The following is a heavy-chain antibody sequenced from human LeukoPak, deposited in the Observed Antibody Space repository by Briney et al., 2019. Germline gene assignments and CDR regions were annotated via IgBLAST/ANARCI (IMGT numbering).Heavy chain of an antibody. V-gene: IGHV1-3*01. CDR3: ARIDSSGSPGDS. Sequence: ASVKVSCKASGYTFTSYAMHWVRQAPGQRLEWMGWINAGNGNTKYSQKFQGRVTITRDTSASTAYMELSSLRSEDTAVYYCARIDSSGSPGDSWGQGTLVTASS. CDR2: INAGNGNT. D-gene: IGHD3-22*01. J-gene: IGHJ4*02. CDR1: GYTFTSYA.